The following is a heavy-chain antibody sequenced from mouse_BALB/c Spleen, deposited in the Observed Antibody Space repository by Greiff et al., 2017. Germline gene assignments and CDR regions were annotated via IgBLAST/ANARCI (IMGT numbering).Heavy chain of an antibody. CDR2: ILPGSGST. V-gene: IGHV1-9*01. CDR1: GYTFSSYW. Sequence: QVQLQQSGAELMKPGASVKISCKATGYTFSSYWIEWVKQRPGHGLEWIGEILPGSGSTNYNEKFKGKATFTADTSSNTAYMQLSSLTSEDSAVYYCAREAVRRRGNFDYWGQGTTLTVSS. J-gene: IGHJ2*01. CDR3: AREAVRRRGNFDY. D-gene: IGHD2-14*01.